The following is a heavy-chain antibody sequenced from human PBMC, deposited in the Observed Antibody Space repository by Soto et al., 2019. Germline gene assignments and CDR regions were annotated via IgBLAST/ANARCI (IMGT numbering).Heavy chain of an antibody. V-gene: IGHV1-69*08. Sequence: QVQLVQSGTEVKKPGSSVQVSCQASGGTFSSYTISWVRQAPGQGLEWMGRIIPMLGITNYAQKFRGRVTITADKSTSTAYMDLSSLRSEDTAVYYCAREERDYDFFTGYSAMDVWGQGTTVTV. CDR1: GGTFSSYT. CDR2: IIPMLGIT. CDR3: AREERDYDFFTGYSAMDV. D-gene: IGHD3-9*01. J-gene: IGHJ6*02.